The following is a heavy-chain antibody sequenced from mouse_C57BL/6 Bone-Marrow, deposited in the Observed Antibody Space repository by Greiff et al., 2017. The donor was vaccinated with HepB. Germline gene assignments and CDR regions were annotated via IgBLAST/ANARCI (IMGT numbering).Heavy chain of an antibody. J-gene: IGHJ1*03. CDR1: GYTFTNYW. Sequence: QVQLKESGAELVRPGTSVKMSCKASGYTFTNYWIGWAKQRPGHGLEWIGDIYPGGGYTNYNEKFKGKATLTADKSSSTAYMQFSSLTSEDSAIYYCARGSYYWYFDVWGTGTTVTVSS. CDR2: IYPGGGYT. CDR3: ARGSYYWYFDV. V-gene: IGHV1-63*01. D-gene: IGHD1-1*02.